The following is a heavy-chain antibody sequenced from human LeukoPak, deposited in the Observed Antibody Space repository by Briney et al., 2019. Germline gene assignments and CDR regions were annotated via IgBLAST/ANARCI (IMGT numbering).Heavy chain of an antibody. CDR1: GFDVSINY. CDR3: VRRFLQLTPYYFDL. V-gene: IGHV3-66*04. J-gene: IGHJ4*02. CDR2: IHNDGSI. Sequence: PGGSLRLSCAASGFDVSINYMNWIRQSPEKRLEWVSTIHNDGSIYYADSVKSRFTVSRDNYNNKVSLQMDSLRVDDTGAYYCVRRFLQLTPYYFDLWGQGTLATVSS. D-gene: IGHD5-18*01.